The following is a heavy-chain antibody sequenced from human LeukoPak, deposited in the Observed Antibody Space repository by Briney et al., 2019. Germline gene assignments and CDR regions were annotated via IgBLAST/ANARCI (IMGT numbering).Heavy chain of an antibody. CDR1: GFTFSDYY. CDR2: ISSSVSTI. J-gene: IGHJ4*02. Sequence: PGGSLRLSRAASGFTFSDYYMSCVRQAPGKGLGWVSYISSSVSTIYYVHSVKGRFTISRDNAKNTLYLHINSLRADDTPIYYCTYDHFDSSGQGTLVTLSS. CDR3: TYDHFDS. D-gene: IGHD2-21*01. V-gene: IGHV3-11*04.